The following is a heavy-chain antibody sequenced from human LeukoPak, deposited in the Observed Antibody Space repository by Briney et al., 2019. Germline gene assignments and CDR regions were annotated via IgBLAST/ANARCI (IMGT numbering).Heavy chain of an antibody. Sequence: GGSLRLSCAASGFTFSSYAMSWVRQAPGKGLEWVSAISGSGGSTYYADSVKGRFTISRDNSKNTLYLQMNSLRAEDTAVCYCAKRIAAAGTPGLDYWGQGTLVTVSS. CDR2: ISGSGGST. CDR1: GFTFSSYA. V-gene: IGHV3-23*01. D-gene: IGHD6-13*01. J-gene: IGHJ4*02. CDR3: AKRIAAAGTPGLDY.